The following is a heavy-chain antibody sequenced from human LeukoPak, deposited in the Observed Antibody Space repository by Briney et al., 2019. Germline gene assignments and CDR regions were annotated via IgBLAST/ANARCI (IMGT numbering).Heavy chain of an antibody. CDR3: ARDPHGYWWFDP. Sequence: GGSLRLSCAASGFTVSSTYMSWVRQAPGKGLDWVSVIYSGGDTYYADSVKGRFTISRDNAKNTLYLQMNSLRAEDTAVYYCARDPHGYWWFDPWGQGTLVTVSS. D-gene: IGHD5-18*01. CDR1: GFTVSSTY. V-gene: IGHV3-66*01. CDR2: IYSGGDT. J-gene: IGHJ5*02.